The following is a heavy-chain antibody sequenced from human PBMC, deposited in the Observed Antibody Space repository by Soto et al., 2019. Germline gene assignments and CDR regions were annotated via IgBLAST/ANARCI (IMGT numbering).Heavy chain of an antibody. CDR3: ANPITAGGSNS. CDR1: GFNFNIYA. CDR2: ISASATQT. V-gene: IGHV3-23*01. Sequence: EARILESGGGLAQPGGSLKISCTASGFNFNIYAMSWVRQAPGKGLEWVSGISASATQTYYAESVKGGFAISRDNXXXXXXXXXXXXXXXXXXXXYCANPITAGGSNSWGPGTLVAVSS. J-gene: IGHJ5*02. D-gene: IGHD3-10*01.